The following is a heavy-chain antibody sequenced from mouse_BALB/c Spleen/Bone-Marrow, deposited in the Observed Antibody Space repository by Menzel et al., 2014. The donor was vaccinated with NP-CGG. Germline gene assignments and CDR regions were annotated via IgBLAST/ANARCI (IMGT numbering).Heavy chain of an antibody. V-gene: IGHV5-15*02. CDR1: GFNFSDYG. Sequence: DVQLVESGGGVVQPGGSRKLSCAASGFNFSDYGMAWVRLAPGKGPEWVAFISNLAYSIYYADTVTGRFTIPRENAKNTLYLEMSSLRFEDTAMYYCTRDRGYDGGYYFDYWGQGTTLTVSS. D-gene: IGHD2-2*01. CDR2: ISNLAYSI. J-gene: IGHJ2*01. CDR3: TRDRGYDGGYYFDY.